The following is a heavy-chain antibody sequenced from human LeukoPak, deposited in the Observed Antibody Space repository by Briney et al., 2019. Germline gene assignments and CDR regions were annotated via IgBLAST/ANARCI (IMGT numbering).Heavy chain of an antibody. CDR1: GYTFTSYD. J-gene: IGHJ6*02. CDR3: ARGRIQLWSYGMDV. D-gene: IGHD5-18*01. CDR2: MNPNSGNT. Sequence: ASVKVSCKASGYTFTSYDINWVRQATGQGLEWMGWMNPNSGNTGHAQKFQGRVTMTRNTSISTAYMELSSLRSEDTAVYYCARGRIQLWSYGMDVWGQGTTVTVSS. V-gene: IGHV1-8*01.